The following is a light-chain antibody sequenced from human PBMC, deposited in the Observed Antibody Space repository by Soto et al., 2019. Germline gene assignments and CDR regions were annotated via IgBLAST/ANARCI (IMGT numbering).Light chain of an antibody. V-gene: IGKV1-9*01. CDR3: LRRNSYPLT. CDR2: GAS. Sequence: IQLTQSPSSLSASVGDRVTLTCRASQGIGSYLAWYQQKPGKPPKLLIYGASTLQSGVPSRFSGSGSGTDFTLTISSLQPEDCATYYFLRRNSYPLTFGGGTKVEIK. CDR1: QGIGSY. J-gene: IGKJ4*01.